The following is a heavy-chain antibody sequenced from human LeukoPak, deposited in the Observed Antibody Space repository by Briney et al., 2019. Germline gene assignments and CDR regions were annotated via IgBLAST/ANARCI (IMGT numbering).Heavy chain of an antibody. CDR1: GGSIGSYY. CDR2: IYYSGST. Sequence: KPSETLSLTCTVSGGSIGSYYWSWIRQPPGKGLEWIGYIYYSGSTNYNPSLKSRVTISVDTSKNQFSLKLSSVTAADTAVYYCARVSDILTGYSLDYWGQGTLVTVSS. CDR3: ARVSDILTGYSLDY. J-gene: IGHJ4*02. V-gene: IGHV4-59*01. D-gene: IGHD3-9*01.